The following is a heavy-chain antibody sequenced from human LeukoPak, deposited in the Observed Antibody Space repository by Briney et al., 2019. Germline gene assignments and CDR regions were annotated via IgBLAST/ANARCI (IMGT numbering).Heavy chain of an antibody. Sequence: ASVKVSCKASGYTFTGYYMHWVRQAPGQGLEWMGWINPNSGGTNYAQKFQGRVTMTRDTSISTAYMELSRLRSDDTAVYYCARVRTGIAAAGQDFAFDIWGQGTMVTVSS. CDR2: INPNSGGT. V-gene: IGHV1-2*02. J-gene: IGHJ3*02. D-gene: IGHD6-13*01. CDR3: ARVRTGIAAAGQDFAFDI. CDR1: GYTFTGYY.